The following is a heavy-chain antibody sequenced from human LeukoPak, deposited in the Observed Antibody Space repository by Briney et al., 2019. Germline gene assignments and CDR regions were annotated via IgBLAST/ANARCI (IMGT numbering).Heavy chain of an antibody. CDR3: ARETISSGWYGGKYFDY. Sequence: ASVKVSCKASGYTFTSYAMNWVRQAPGQGLEWMGWINTNTGNPTYAQGFTGRFVFSLDTSVSTAYLQISSLKAEDTAVYYCARETISSGWYGGKYFDYWGQGTLVTVSS. D-gene: IGHD6-19*01. J-gene: IGHJ4*02. V-gene: IGHV7-4-1*02. CDR2: INTNTGNP. CDR1: GYTFTSYA.